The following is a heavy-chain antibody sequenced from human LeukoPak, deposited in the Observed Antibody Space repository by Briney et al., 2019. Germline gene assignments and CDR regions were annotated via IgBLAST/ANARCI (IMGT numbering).Heavy chain of an antibody. CDR1: GFTFSDYY. CDR3: ARSYSNRPYYYYGMDV. V-gene: IGHV3-11*01. J-gene: IGHJ6*02. CDR2: ISSSGSTI. Sequence: PGGSLRLSRAASGFTFSDYYMSWIRQAPGKGLEWVSYISSSGSTIYYADSVKGRFTISRDNAKNTLYLQMNSLRAEDTAVYYCARSYSNRPYYYYGMDVWGQGTTVTVSS. D-gene: IGHD4-11*01.